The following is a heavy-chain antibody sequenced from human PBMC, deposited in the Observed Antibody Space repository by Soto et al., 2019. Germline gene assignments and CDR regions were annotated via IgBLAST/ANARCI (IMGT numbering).Heavy chain of an antibody. Sequence: QVQLQESGPGLVKPSQTLSLTCTVSNGSISSDIYYWSWISQHPGKGLEWIGYIYDRGSTYYNPSLTSRVTITVDTSKNQFSLKLTSVTAADTAVYYCARDRAEANPEAFDIWGQGTMVTVSS. D-gene: IGHD3-10*01. J-gene: IGHJ3*02. CDR1: NGSISSDIYY. CDR2: IYDRGST. CDR3: ARDRAEANPEAFDI. V-gene: IGHV4-31*03.